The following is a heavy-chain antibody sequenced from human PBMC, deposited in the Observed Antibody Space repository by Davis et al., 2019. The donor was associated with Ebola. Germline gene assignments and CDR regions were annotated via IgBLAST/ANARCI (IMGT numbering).Heavy chain of an antibody. CDR2: INPSGGST. V-gene: IGHV1-46*01. CDR1: GYTFTSYY. Sequence: ASVKVSCKASGYTFTSYYMHWVRQAPGQGLEWMGIINPSGGSTSYAQKFQGRVTITADKSTSTAYMELSSLRSEDTAVYYCARGLPSSCEDYWGQGTLVTVSS. J-gene: IGHJ4*02. CDR3: ARGLPSSCEDY. D-gene: IGHD6-13*01.